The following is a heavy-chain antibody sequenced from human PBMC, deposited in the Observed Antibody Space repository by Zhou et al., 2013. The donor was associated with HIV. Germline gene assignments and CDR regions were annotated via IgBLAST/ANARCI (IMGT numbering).Heavy chain of an antibody. CDR3: ARSLKLVLVRGAPADALYL. J-gene: IGHJ3*01. CDR1: GGTLNTNI. D-gene: IGHD3-10*01. Sequence: QVELVQSGAEVRKPGSSVTVSCKASGGTLNTNIIIWVRQAPWTRALSGWEGILPLFGSPPTHRSSTAESRFPTDESTSTVSMELSRLTSDDTAIYFCARSLKLVLVRGAPADALYLWG. CDR2: ILPLFGSP. V-gene: IGHV1-69*05.